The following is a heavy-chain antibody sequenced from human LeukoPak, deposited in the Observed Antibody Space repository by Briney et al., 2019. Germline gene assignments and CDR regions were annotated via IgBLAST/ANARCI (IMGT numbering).Heavy chain of an antibody. CDR3: ARRAYCGDDCFPFDY. Sequence: PSETLSLTCTVSGGSISSYYWSWIRQPPGKGLEWIGYIYYSGNTNYNPSLKSRVTISVDTSKKQFSLKLSSVTAADTAVYYCARRAYCGDDCFPFDYWGQGSLVTVSS. CDR1: GGSISSYY. J-gene: IGHJ4*02. CDR2: IYYSGNT. V-gene: IGHV4-59*08. D-gene: IGHD2-21*02.